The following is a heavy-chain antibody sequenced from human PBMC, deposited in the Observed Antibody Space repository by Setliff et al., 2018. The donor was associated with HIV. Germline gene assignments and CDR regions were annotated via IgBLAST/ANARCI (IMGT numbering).Heavy chain of an antibody. V-gene: IGHV3-72*01. CDR2: TRNKANSYTT. CDR3: TTDRPRLEGHFFDSSGYLDS. CDR1: GFTFSDHY. D-gene: IGHD3-22*01. Sequence: LRLSCAASGFTFSDHYMDWVRQAPGMGREWVGRTRNKANSYTTEYAASVRGRFTISRDDSKNTVYLQMDSLKSEDTAVYFCTTDRPRLEGHFFDSSGYLDSWGQGTRVTGSS. J-gene: IGHJ4*02.